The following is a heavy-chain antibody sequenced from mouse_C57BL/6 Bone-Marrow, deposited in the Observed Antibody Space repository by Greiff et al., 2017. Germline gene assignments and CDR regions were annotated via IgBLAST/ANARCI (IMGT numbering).Heavy chain of an antibody. CDR3: ARETVCSSYFDY. J-gene: IGHJ2*01. V-gene: IGHV5-17*01. CDR2: ISSGSSTI. Sequence: EVMLVESGGGLVKPGGSLKLSCAASGFTFSDYGMHWVRQAPEKGLEWVAYISSGSSTIYYADKVKGRFTISRDNAKNTLFLQMTSLRSEDTAMYYCARETVCSSYFDYWGQGTTLTVSS. D-gene: IGHD1-1*01. CDR1: GFTFSDYG.